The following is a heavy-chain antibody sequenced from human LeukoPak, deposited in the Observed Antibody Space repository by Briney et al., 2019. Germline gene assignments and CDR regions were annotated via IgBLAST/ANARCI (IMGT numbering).Heavy chain of an antibody. CDR3: ASYGGNSGGSDY. J-gene: IGHJ4*02. V-gene: IGHV4-39*06. D-gene: IGHD4-23*01. CDR2: IYYSGST. CDR1: GGSISSSSYY. Sequence: SETLSLTCTVSGGSISSSSYYWGWIRQPPGTGLEWIGSIYYSGSTNYNPSLKSRVTISVDTSKNQFTLKLSSVTAADTAVYYCASYGGNSGGSDYWGQGTLVTVSS.